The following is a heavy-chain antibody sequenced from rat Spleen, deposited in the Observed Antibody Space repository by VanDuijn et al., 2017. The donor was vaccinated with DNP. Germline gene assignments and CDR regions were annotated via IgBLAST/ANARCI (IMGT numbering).Heavy chain of an antibody. J-gene: IGHJ2*01. CDR3: ARHVLPLRVWDY. CDR2: IRFDGAAT. CDR1: GFTFSDYY. V-gene: IGHV5-22*01. Sequence: EVQLVESGGGLVQPGRSLKLSCAASGFTFSDYYMAWVRQAPTKGLEWVAYIRFDGAATYYGDSVKGRFTISRDNAKSILYLQMNSLRSDDMATYYCARHVLPLRVWDYWGQGVMVTVSS. D-gene: IGHD4-1*01.